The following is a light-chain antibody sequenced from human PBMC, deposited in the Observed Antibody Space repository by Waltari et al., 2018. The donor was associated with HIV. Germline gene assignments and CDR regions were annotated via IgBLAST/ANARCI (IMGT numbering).Light chain of an antibody. Sequence: QSALTQPASVSGSPGQSTPISGPGTIIDAGRYNNVSWYQQHPGKAPKLMIYDVSKRPSGVSNRFSGSKSGNTASLTISGLQAEDEADYYCCSYAGSSTYVFGTGTKVTVL. CDR2: DVS. J-gene: IGLJ1*01. CDR3: CSYAGSSTYV. V-gene: IGLV2-23*02. CDR1: IIDAGRYNN.